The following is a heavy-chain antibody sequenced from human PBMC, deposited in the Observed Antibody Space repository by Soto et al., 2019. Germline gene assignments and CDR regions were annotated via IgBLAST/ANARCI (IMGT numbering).Heavy chain of an antibody. J-gene: IGHJ4*02. V-gene: IGHV3-48*01. CDR3: ARGQPVITMVRGEDPFDY. CDR1: GFTFSSYS. D-gene: IGHD3-10*01. CDR2: ISSSSSTI. Sequence: GGSLRLSCASSGFTFSSYSMNWVRQAPGKGLEWVSYISSSSSTIYYADSVKGRFTISRDNAKNSLYLQMNSLRAEDTAVYYCARGQPVITMVRGEDPFDYWGQGTLVTVSS.